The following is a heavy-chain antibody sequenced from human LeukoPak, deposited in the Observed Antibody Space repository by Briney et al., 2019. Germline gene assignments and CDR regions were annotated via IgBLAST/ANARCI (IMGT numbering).Heavy chain of an antibody. D-gene: IGHD4-17*01. CDR3: ARSYDYGDYVTRGQH. V-gene: IGHV1-2*02. J-gene: IGHJ1*01. CDR1: GYTFTGYY. Sequence: GASVKVSCKASGYTFTGYYLHWVRQAPGQGLEWMGWINPNSGGTNYAQKFQGRVTMTRDTSISTAYMELSSLRSEDTAVYYCARSYDYGDYVTRGQHWGQGTLVTVSS. CDR2: INPNSGGT.